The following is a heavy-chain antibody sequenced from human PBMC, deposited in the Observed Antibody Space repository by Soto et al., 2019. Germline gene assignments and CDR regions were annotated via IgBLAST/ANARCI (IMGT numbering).Heavy chain of an antibody. V-gene: IGHV4-34*01. CDR3: ATRITVFGLLIPPFDP. CDR1: GGSVNVYY. D-gene: IGHD3-3*01. CDR2: INHTGGT. Sequence: PSETLSLTCAVYGGSVNVYYWNWIRHPPGKGLEWIGEINHTGGTHYNPSLKSRVTMSVDTSKNQFSLRLSSVTAADTAIYYCATRITVFGLLIPPFDPWGKGTQVTVCS. J-gene: IGHJ5*02.